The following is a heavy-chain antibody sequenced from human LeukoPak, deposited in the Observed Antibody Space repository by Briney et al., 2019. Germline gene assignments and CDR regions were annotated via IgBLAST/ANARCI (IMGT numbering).Heavy chain of an antibody. Sequence: GGSLRLSCAASGFTFSNYAMSWVRQAPGKGLEWVSGISGSGDSTYYADSVKGRFTISRDNSKSTLYLQMNSLRAGDTAVYYCAKDRGSGSSYPYYFDYWGQGTLVTVSS. J-gene: IGHJ4*02. D-gene: IGHD3-10*01. CDR2: ISGSGDST. CDR3: AKDRGSGSSYPYYFDY. CDR1: GFTFSNYA. V-gene: IGHV3-23*01.